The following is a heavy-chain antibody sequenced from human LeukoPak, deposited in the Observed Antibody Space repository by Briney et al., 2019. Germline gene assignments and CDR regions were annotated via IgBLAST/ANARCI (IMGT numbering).Heavy chain of an antibody. D-gene: IGHD3-16*01. CDR2: ISAYNGNT. Sequence: ASVKVSCKASGYTFTSYGISWVRQAPGQGLEWMGWISAYNGNTNYAQKLQGRVTMTTDTSTSTAYMELRSLRSDDTAVYYCAMLPLHPYYDYVWGSYLLDPWGQGTLVTVSS. CDR1: GYTFTSYG. CDR3: AMLPLHPYYDYVWGSYLLDP. V-gene: IGHV1-18*01. J-gene: IGHJ5*02.